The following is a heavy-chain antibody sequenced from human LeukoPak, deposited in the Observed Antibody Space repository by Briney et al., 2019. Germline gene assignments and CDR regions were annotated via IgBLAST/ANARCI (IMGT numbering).Heavy chain of an antibody. CDR3: AKQGDGLFYYYYMDV. CDR1: GFTFRSYA. J-gene: IGHJ6*03. Sequence: SGGSLRLSCAASGFTFRSYAMTWVRQAPGKGLEWVSAISGSGGSTYYADSVKGRFTISRDNSKNTLYLQMNSLRAEDTAVYYCAKQGDGLFYYYYMDVWGKGTTVTISS. D-gene: IGHD3-10*01. V-gene: IGHV3-23*01. CDR2: ISGSGGST.